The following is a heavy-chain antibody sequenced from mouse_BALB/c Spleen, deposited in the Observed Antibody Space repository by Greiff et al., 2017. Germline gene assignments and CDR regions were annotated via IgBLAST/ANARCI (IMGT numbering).Heavy chain of an antibody. J-gene: IGHJ4*01. CDR3: ATNPYYYAMDY. D-gene: IGHD6-1*01. Sequence: DVKLQESGPGLVKPSQSLSLTCTVTGYSITSDYAWNWIRQFPGNKLEWMGYISYSGSTSYNPSLKSRISITRDTSKNQFFLQLNSVTTEDTATYYCATNPYYYAMDYWGQGTSVTVSS. CDR2: ISYSGST. CDR1: GYSITSDYA. V-gene: IGHV3-2*02.